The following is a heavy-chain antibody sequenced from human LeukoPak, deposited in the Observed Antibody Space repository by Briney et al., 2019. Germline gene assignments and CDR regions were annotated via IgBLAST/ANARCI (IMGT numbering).Heavy chain of an antibody. V-gene: IGHV3-74*01. CDR3: ASSPRYTIFGVPTADFYFYYMDV. J-gene: IGHJ6*03. D-gene: IGHD3-3*01. CDR1: GFTFINYW. Sequence: GGSLRLSCAASGFTFINYWMHWLRQAPGKGLVWVSHINSDGSSTSYADSVKGRFTISIDNAKNTLYLQMNSLRAEDTAVYYCASSPRYTIFGVPTADFYFYYMDVWGKGTTVTVSS. CDR2: INSDGSST.